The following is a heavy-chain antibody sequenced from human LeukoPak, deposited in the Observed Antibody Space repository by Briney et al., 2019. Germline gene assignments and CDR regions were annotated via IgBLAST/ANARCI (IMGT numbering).Heavy chain of an antibody. V-gene: IGHV3-23*01. J-gene: IGHJ4*02. D-gene: IGHD7-27*01. CDR2: ISGSGGST. CDR3: ARALGNLDY. Sequence: GGSLRLSCAASGFTFSSYAMSWVRQAPGKGLEWVSAISGSGGSTYYADSVKGRFTISRDNAKNSLYLQINSLRAEDTAVYYCARALGNLDYWGQGTLVTVSS. CDR1: GFTFSSYA.